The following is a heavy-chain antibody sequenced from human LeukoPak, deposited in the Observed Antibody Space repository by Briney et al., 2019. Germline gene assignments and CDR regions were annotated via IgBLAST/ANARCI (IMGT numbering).Heavy chain of an antibody. V-gene: IGHV4-61*02. J-gene: IGHJ6*03. D-gene: IGHD1-1*01. CDR1: GGSISSGSYY. CDR3: ARTVKRYYYYYYMDV. Sequence: SETLSLTGSVSGGSISSGSYYWSWIRQPAGKGLEWIGRIYTSGSTNYNPSLKSRVTISVDTSKNQFSLKLSSVTAADTAVYYCARTVKRYYYYYYMDVWGKGTTVTVSS. CDR2: IYTSGST.